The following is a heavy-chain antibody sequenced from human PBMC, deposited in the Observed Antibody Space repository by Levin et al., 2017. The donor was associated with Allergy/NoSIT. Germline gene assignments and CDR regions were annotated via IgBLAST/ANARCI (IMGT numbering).Heavy chain of an antibody. D-gene: IGHD2-2*01. V-gene: IGHV3-23*01. CDR1: GFTFNNYA. CDR3: AKLSCSSTTCNSPPRNWFDP. Sequence: RTGGSLRLSCAASGFTFNNYAMSWVRQAPGKGLEWVSAISGSGASTYYADSVKGRFTISRDNSKNTLYLQMNSLRAEDTALYYCAKLSCSSTTCNSPPRNWFDPWGQGTLVTVSS. J-gene: IGHJ5*02. CDR2: ISGSGAST.